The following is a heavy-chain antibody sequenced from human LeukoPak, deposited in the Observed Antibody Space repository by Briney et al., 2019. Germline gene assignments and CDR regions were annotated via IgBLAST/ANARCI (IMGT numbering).Heavy chain of an antibody. CDR1: GYSFTSYW. V-gene: IGHV5-51*01. D-gene: IGHD6-19*01. CDR3: ARLHSSGWYGSVYFGY. J-gene: IGHJ4*02. CDR2: IYPGDSDT. Sequence: GESLKISCKGSGYSFTSYWIGWVRQMPGKGLEWMGIIYPGDSDTRYSPSFQGQVTISADKSISTAYLQWSSLKASDTAMYYCARLHSSGWYGSVYFGYWGQGTLVTVSS.